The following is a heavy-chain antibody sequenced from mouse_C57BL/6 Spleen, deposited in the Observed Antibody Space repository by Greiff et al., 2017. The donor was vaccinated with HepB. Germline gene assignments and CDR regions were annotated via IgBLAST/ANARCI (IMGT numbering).Heavy chain of an antibody. D-gene: IGHD2-1*01. J-gene: IGHJ1*03. CDR2: ILPGSGST. CDR3: ARYGNYPYWYFDV. CDR1: GYTFTGYW. Sequence: QVQLQHSGAELMKPGASVKLSCKATGYTFTGYWIEWVKQRPGHGLEWIGEILPGSGSTNYNEKFKGKATFTADTSSNTAYMQLSSLTTEDSAIYYCARYGNYPYWYFDVWGTGTTVTVSS. V-gene: IGHV1-9*01.